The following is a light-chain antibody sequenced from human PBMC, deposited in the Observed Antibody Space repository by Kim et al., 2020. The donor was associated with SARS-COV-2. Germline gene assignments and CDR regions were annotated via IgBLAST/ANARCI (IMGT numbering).Light chain of an antibody. CDR2: EVN. CDR3: CSYAGSGTPVV. V-gene: IGLV2-23*02. Sequence: QSITISCTGTSSDVGSYNFVSWYQQHPGKVPKLMIYEVNKRPSGVSNRFSGSKSGNTASLTISGLQAEDEADYYCCSYAGSGTPVVFGGGTKLTVL. CDR1: SSDVGSYNF. J-gene: IGLJ2*01.